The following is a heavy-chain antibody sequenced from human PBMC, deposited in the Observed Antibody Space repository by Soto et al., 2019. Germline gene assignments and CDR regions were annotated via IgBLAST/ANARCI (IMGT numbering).Heavy chain of an antibody. J-gene: IGHJ6*02. V-gene: IGHV3-49*04. Sequence: PGGSLRLSCAFSGFTSTDHALTWVRQAPGKGLEWVAFTTSHSYGGTTDYAASVKGRFTISRDDSTSIAYLQMNSLQIADTAIYYCARDGDYYGMDVWGQGTTVTVSS. CDR1: GFTSTDHA. D-gene: IGHD3-3*01. CDR3: ARDGDYYGMDV. CDR2: TTSHSYGGTT.